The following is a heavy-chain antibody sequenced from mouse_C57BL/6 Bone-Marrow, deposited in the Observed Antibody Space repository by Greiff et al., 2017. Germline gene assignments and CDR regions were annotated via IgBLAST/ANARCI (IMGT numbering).Heavy chain of an antibody. J-gene: IGHJ2*01. V-gene: IGHV5-12*01. Sequence: EVMLVESGGGLVQPGGSLKLSCAASGFTFSDYYMYWVRQTPEKRLEWVAYISNGGGSTYYPDTVKGRFTISRDNAKNTLYLQMSRLKSEDTAMYYCARQDYGYYFDYWGQGTTLTVSS. D-gene: IGHD2-4*01. CDR1: GFTFSDYY. CDR2: ISNGGGST. CDR3: ARQDYGYYFDY.